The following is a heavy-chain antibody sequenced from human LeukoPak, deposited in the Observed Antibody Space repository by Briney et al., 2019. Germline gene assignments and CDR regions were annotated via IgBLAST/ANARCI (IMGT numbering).Heavy chain of an antibody. Sequence: GGSLRLSCAASGFTFSGFAMHWVRQASGKELEWVGRIRSRANGYTTAYGASVKGRFTISRDDSKRSAFVQMSSLKTEDTAVYYCVRLGGGDAFDIWGPGTRVTVSS. D-gene: IGHD2-15*01. CDR1: GFTFSGFA. CDR3: VRLGGGDAFDI. V-gene: IGHV3-73*01. J-gene: IGHJ3*02. CDR2: IRSRANGYTT.